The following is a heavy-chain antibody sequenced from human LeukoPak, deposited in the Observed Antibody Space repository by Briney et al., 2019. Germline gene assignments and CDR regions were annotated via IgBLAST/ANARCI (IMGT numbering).Heavy chain of an antibody. CDR2: ISGTGAAT. D-gene: IGHD1-26*01. Sequence: GGSLRLSCAASGFTFSNFAVTCVRQAPGKGLAWVAAISGTGAATFYADSVKGRFTISRDNSKNTLYLQMNSLRAEDTAVYYCAKAQWELPGPFDYWGQGTLVTVSS. CDR1: GFTFSNFA. J-gene: IGHJ4*02. CDR3: AKAQWELPGPFDY. V-gene: IGHV3-23*01.